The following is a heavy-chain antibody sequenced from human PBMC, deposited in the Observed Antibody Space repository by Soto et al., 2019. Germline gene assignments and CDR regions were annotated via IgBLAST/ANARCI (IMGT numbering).Heavy chain of an antibody. CDR1: GGSISSSDFY. D-gene: IGHD6-25*01. J-gene: IGHJ5*02. Sequence: QLQLQESGPGLVKPSETLSLTCTVSGGSISSSDFYWGWLRQTPGKGLEFIGSMYYSGTTYYNPSLKSQVTISVDTSKNQFTLKLISVTAADTAVYYCAVVDSTGNWFDPWGEGALVTVSS. CDR3: AVVDSTGNWFDP. CDR2: MYYSGTT. V-gene: IGHV4-39*01.